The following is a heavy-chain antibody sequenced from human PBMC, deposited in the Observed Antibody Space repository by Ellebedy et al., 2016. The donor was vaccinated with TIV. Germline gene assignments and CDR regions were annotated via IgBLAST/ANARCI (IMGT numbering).Heavy chain of an antibody. CDR3: GRHNREYGESGPPVAVDN. CDR1: GGSITSSTYY. V-gene: IGHV4-39*01. Sequence: MPSETLSLTCTVSGGSITSSTYYRGWIRQPPGKRLEWIGTMYFSGTTYYNPSLQSRVTMSIDTSKNLFSLKVSSVTATDTAVYYCGRHNREYGESGPPVAVDNWGQGTLVTVSS. D-gene: IGHD4-17*01. CDR2: MYFSGTT. J-gene: IGHJ4*02.